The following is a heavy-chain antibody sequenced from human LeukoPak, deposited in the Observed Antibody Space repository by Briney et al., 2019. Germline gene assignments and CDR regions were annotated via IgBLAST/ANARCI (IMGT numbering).Heavy chain of an antibody. V-gene: IGHV3-20*04. D-gene: IGHD5-18*01. J-gene: IGHJ4*02. CDR1: GFTFNDYG. Sequence: PGGSLRLSCVASGFTFNDYGMSWVRQPPGKGLEWVSDINWNGGHTAYADSVKGRFTISRDNAKNSLYLQMNSLRAEDTALYYCARGKEYSSGTDYFDYWGQGTQVTVSS. CDR3: ARGKEYSSGTDYFDY. CDR2: INWNGGHT.